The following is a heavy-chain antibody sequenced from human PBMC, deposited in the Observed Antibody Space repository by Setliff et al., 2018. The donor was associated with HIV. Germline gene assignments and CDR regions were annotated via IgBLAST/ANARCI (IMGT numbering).Heavy chain of an antibody. J-gene: IGHJ6*04. Sequence: SLKISCAASGFTFDDFAMHWVRLAPGKGLEWVSGISWNSGSTGYADSVRGRFTISRDNAKNSLYLQMNSLRAEDTALYYCAKDHGLVPLGEFDYWGKGTTVTVSS. CDR1: GFTFDDFA. V-gene: IGHV3-9*01. D-gene: IGHD3-16*01. CDR3: AKDHGLVPLGEFDY. CDR2: ISWNSGST.